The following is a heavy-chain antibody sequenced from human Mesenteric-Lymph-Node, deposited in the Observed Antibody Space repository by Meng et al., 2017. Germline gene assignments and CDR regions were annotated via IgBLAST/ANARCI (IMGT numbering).Heavy chain of an antibody. D-gene: IGHD6-19*01. V-gene: IGHV1-8*03. J-gene: IGHJ4*01. CDR1: GYTFTEYA. CDR3: ATSSNGFPD. Sequence: ASVKVSCKASGYTFTEYAMNWVRQAPGQGLEWMGWMSPHSGYTGYAPMFQGRLTITRNTSISTVYIELSNLRSDDTAVYYCATSSNGFPDWGHGTRVTVSS. CDR2: MSPHSGYT.